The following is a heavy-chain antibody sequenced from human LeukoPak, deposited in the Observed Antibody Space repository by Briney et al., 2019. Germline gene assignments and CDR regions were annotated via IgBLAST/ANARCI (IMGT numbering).Heavy chain of an antibody. Sequence: ASVKVSCKASGGTFSSYAISWVRQAPGQGLEWMGWISAYNGNTNYAQKLQGRVTMTTDTSTSTAYMELRSLRSDDTAVYYCARGRWYDFWRFDPWGQGTLVTVSS. J-gene: IGHJ5*02. CDR2: ISAYNGNT. D-gene: IGHD3-3*01. V-gene: IGHV1-18*01. CDR3: ARGRWYDFWRFDP. CDR1: GGTFSSYA.